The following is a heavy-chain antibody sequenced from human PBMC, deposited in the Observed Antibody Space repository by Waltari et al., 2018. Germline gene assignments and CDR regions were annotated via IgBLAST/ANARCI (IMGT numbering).Heavy chain of an antibody. Sequence: VKLVESGVCFVQPGWSLILSCVASGISFGNFWMRWVRQAPGKGPEWVANIKGDSSEKYYMDSLEGRFTIYRDNPQNSVFLQMNSLRAEDTAIYYCARDGQLSYWGQGTLVTVSS. CDR2: IKGDSSEK. J-gene: IGHJ4*02. D-gene: IGHD6-6*01. CDR1: GISFGNFW. CDR3: ARDGQLSY. V-gene: IGHV3-7*01.